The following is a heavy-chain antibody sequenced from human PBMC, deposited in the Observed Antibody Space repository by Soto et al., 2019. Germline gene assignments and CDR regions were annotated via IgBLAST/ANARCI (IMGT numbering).Heavy chain of an antibody. D-gene: IGHD2-21*02. CDR2: IRLSGGST. Sequence: QVQLVQSGAEVKKPGASVKVSGKASGYTFTSYYMHWVRQAPGHGLEWMGIIRLSGGSTTHAQKYQGNVTFNRDTSTTTVFMELSSVGAEDTAVYYCARDIPYCGGVCHDAFDIWGQGTMVTVSS. CDR3: ARDIPYCGGVCHDAFDI. CDR1: GYTFTSYY. V-gene: IGHV1-46*01. J-gene: IGHJ3*02.